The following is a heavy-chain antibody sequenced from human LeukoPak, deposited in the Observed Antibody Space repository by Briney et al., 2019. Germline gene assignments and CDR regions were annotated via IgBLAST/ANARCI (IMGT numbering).Heavy chain of an antibody. CDR1: GFTFSNYA. Sequence: GGSLRLSCAASGFTFSNYAMSWVRQPPGRGLEWVSTIRATDGGTYYAGSVEGRFTVSRDNSENTLFLQMNSLRADDTAVYYCAKDRDYSNYGAGDFDYWGQGTLVTVSS. CDR2: IRATDGGT. CDR3: AKDRDYSNYGAGDFDY. D-gene: IGHD4-11*01. J-gene: IGHJ4*02. V-gene: IGHV3-23*01.